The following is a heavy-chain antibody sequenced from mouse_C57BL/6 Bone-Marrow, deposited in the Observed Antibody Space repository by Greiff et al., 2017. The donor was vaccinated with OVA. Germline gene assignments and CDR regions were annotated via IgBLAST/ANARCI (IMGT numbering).Heavy chain of an antibody. CDR1: GFNIKDDY. Sequence: VQLQQSGAELVRPGASVKLSCTASGFNIKDDYMHWVKQRPEQGLEWIGWIDPENGDTEYASKFQGKATITADTSSNTAYLQLSSLTSEDTAVYYCTTFYGSSYFDYWGQGTTFTVSS. D-gene: IGHD1-1*01. J-gene: IGHJ2*01. V-gene: IGHV14-4*01. CDR3: TTFYGSSYFDY. CDR2: IDPENGDT.